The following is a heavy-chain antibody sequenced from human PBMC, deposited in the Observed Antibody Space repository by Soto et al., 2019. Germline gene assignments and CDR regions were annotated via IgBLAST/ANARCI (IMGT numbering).Heavy chain of an antibody. V-gene: IGHV3-23*01. D-gene: IGHD6-13*01. Sequence: EVQLLESGGGLVQPGGSLRLSCAASGFTFSSYAMSWVRQAPGKGLEWVSAISGSGGSTYYADSVKGRFTISSDNFKNTLYLQMNSLRAEDTAVYYGEKDTDSSSWYYWGQGPLVTVSS. CDR3: EKDTDSSSWYY. CDR2: ISGSGGST. CDR1: GFTFSSYA. J-gene: IGHJ4*02.